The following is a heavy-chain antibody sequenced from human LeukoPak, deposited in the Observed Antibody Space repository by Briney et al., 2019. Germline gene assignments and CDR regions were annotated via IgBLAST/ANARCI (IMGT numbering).Heavy chain of an antibody. J-gene: IGHJ6*03. CDR2: IVVGNGKT. D-gene: IGHD3-16*02. Sequence: SVKVSCKASGFTFTSSAMQWVRQARGQRLEWIGWIVVGNGKTNYAQKFQERVTITRDMSTTTAYMELSSLRSEDTAVYYCAALVVPSTNLRNYYYYYMGVWGKGTTVTVSS. V-gene: IGHV1-58*02. CDR3: AALVVPSTNLRNYYYYYMGV. CDR1: GFTFTSSA.